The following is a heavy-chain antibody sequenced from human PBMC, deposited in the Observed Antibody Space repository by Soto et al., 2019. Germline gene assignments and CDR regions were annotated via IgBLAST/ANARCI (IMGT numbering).Heavy chain of an antibody. CDR3: ARSANAYGSPFDY. Sequence: EVHLVESGGGLVQPGGSLRLSCAASGFTVGNNYMSWVRQAPGKGLEWVSIIHRGGSTSYADYVKGRFTISRDTSKNILDLQINGLTADDTAVYYCARSANAYGSPFDYWGQGALVTVSS. CDR1: GFTVGNNY. CDR2: IHRGGST. J-gene: IGHJ4*02. V-gene: IGHV3-66*01. D-gene: IGHD3-10*01.